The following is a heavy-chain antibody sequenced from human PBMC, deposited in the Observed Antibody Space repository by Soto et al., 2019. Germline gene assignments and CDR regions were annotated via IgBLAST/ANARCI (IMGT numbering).Heavy chain of an antibody. CDR2: INSDGSST. Sequence: GGSLRLSCAASGFTFSSQWMYWVRQSPGKGPVWVSYINSDGSSTSYADSVKGRFTISRDNAKNTLYLQMNSLRAEDTAVYYCAREYSVGSGSYFPYYYYYGMDVWGQGTTVTVSS. D-gene: IGHD3-10*01. CDR1: GFTFSSQW. CDR3: AREYSVGSGSYFPYYYYYGMDV. J-gene: IGHJ6*02. V-gene: IGHV3-74*01.